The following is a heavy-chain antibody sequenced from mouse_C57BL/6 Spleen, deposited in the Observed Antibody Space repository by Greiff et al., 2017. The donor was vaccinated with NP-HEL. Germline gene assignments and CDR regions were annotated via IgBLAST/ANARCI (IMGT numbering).Heavy chain of an antibody. CDR1: GYTFTSYW. J-gene: IGHJ2*01. CDR3: ARGGHYGSSYGY. V-gene: IGHV1-59*01. D-gene: IGHD1-1*01. CDR2: IDPSASYT. Sequence: QVHVKQPGAELVRPGTSVKLSCKASGYTFTSYWMHWVKQRPGQGLEWIGVIDPSASYTNYHQKFKGKATLTVDTSTSTAYMQLSSLTSEDSAVYYCARGGHYGSSYGYWGQGTTLTVSS.